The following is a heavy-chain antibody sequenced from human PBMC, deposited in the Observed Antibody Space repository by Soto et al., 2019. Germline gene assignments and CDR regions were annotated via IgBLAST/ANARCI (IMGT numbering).Heavy chain of an antibody. V-gene: IGHV6-1*01. J-gene: IGHJ6*02. CDR2: TYYRSKWYN. CDR1: GDSVSSNSAA. D-gene: IGHD6-13*01. Sequence: QTLSLPCAISGDSVSSNSAAWNWIRQSPSRGLEWLGRTYYRSKWYNDYAVSVKSRITINPDTSKNQFPLQLNSVTPEDTAVYYCARAQQLAGYYYYGMDVWGQGTTVTVSS. CDR3: ARAQQLAGYYYYGMDV.